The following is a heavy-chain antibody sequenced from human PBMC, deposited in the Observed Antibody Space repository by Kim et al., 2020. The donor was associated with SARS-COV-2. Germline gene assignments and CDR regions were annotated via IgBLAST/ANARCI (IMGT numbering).Heavy chain of an antibody. CDR3: AAAIDI. V-gene: IGHV4-39*01. Sequence: SETLSLTSTVSGGSISSSNYYWGWIRQSPGKGLEWIGSIYYSENTYYNPSLKSRVTISVDTSKNQFSLKLSSVTAADTAVYYCAAAIDICGQGTIVTVSS. CDR2: IYYSENT. CDR1: GGSISSSNYY. J-gene: IGHJ3*02.